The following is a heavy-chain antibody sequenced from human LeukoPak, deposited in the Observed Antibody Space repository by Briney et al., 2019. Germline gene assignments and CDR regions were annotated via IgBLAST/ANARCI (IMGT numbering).Heavy chain of an antibody. CDR2: IIPIFGTA. J-gene: IGHJ4*02. D-gene: IGHD6-6*01. CDR3: ARGSIAARPNYFDY. V-gene: IGHV1-69*01. Sequence: ASVKVSCKASGGTCSSYAISWVRQAPGQGLEWTGGIIPIFGTANYAQKFQGRVTITADESTSTAYMELSSLRSEDTAVYYCARGSIAARPNYFDYWGQGTLVTVSS. CDR1: GGTCSSYA.